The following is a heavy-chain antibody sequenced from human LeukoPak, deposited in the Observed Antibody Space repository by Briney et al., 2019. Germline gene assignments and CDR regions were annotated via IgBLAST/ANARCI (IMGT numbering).Heavy chain of an antibody. J-gene: IGHJ4*02. CDR3: ARSGGSCCSACGGGEKEFDY. CDR1: GFTFDDYA. D-gene: IGHD2-15*01. CDR2: ISWNSGSI. Sequence: PGGSLRLSCAASGFTFDDYAMHWVRQAPGKGLEWVSGISWNSGSICYADSVKGRFTISRDNAKNSLYLQMNSLRAEDTALYYCARSGGSCCSACGGGEKEFDYWGQGTLVTVSS. V-gene: IGHV3-9*01.